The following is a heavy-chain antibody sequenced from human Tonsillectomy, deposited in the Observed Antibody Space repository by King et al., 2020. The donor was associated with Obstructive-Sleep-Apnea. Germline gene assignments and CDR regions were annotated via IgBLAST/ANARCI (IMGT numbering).Heavy chain of an antibody. CDR3: ARVTAGGHDAFDI. V-gene: IGHV4-34*01. J-gene: IGHJ3*02. Sequence: VQLQQWGAGLLKPSETLSLTCALYGGSFSGYYWTWIRQPPGKGLEWIGEINHSGSTNYNPSLKSRVTISVDTSKNKFSPKRTSVSAADTAVYYCARVTAGGHDAFDIWGQGTMVTVSS. D-gene: IGHD6-13*01. CDR2: INHSGST. CDR1: GGSFSGYY.